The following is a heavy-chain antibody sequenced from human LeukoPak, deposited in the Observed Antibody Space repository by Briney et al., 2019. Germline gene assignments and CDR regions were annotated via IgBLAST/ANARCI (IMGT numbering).Heavy chain of an antibody. CDR1: GFTFASYA. J-gene: IGHJ4*02. D-gene: IGHD3-10*01. Sequence: PGGSLRLSCVGSGFTFASYAMTWVRLAPGKGLEWVASIRGGGSYGNYADSVRGRFTISTDNSRNTLYLQMDSLRADDTAVYFCAKRGVVIRGILVIGYHTEAYHYDHWGQGTLVTVSS. CDR3: AKRGVVIRGILVIGYHTEAYHYDH. CDR2: IRGGGSYG. V-gene: IGHV3-23*01.